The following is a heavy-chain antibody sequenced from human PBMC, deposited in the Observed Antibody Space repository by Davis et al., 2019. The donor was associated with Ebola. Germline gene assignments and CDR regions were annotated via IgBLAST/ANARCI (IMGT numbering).Heavy chain of an antibody. J-gene: IGHJ4*02. CDR2: INDGNGNK. CDR1: GYSFTSYA. Sequence: ASVNVSCKASGYSFTSYAMHWVRQPPGQRREWMGWINDGNGNKKYSQKFQGRVTITRDTSASTAYMELSSLRSEDTAVYYCARDYVAVAGTGDYWGQGTLVTVSS. CDR3: ARDYVAVAGTGDY. D-gene: IGHD6-19*01. V-gene: IGHV1-3*01.